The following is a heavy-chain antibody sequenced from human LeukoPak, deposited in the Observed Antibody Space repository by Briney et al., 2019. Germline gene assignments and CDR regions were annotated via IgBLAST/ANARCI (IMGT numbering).Heavy chain of an antibody. CDR1: GGSFSGYY. D-gene: IGHD4-11*01. CDR2: INHSGST. Sequence: SETLSLTCAVYGGSFSGYYWSWIRQPPGKGLEWIGEINHSGSTNYNPSPKSRVTISVDTSKNQFSLKLSSVTAADTAVYYCARVEVTRPYYYYYGMDVWGQGTTVTVSS. V-gene: IGHV4-34*01. J-gene: IGHJ6*02. CDR3: ARVEVTRPYYYYYGMDV.